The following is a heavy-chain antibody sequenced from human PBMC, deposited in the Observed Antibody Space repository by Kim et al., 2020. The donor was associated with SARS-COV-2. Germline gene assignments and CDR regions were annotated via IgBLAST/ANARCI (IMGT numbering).Heavy chain of an antibody. V-gene: IGHV1-69*13. CDR3: ASGRFLEWLLLDGMDV. Sequence: SVKVSCKASGGTFSSYAISWVRQAPGQGLEWMGGIIPIFGTANYAQKFQGRVTITADESTSTAYMELSSLRSEDTAVYYCASGRFLEWLLLDGMDVWGQGTTVTVSS. CDR2: IIPIFGTA. D-gene: IGHD3-3*01. J-gene: IGHJ6*02. CDR1: GGTFSSYA.